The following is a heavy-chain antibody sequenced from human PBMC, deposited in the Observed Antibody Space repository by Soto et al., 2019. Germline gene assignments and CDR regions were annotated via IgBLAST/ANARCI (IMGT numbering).Heavy chain of an antibody. CDR1: GYSFTSYW. V-gene: IGHV5-51*01. CDR3: ARAYCTTTICVPWFDP. Sequence: GESLKISCTGVGYSFTSYWIGWVRQMPGKGLEWMGIIYPGDSDTRYSPSFQGQVTISADKSITTAYLQWSSLKPSDTAMYYCARAYCTTTICVPWFDPWGQGTLVTVSS. D-gene: IGHD2-2*01. CDR2: IYPGDSDT. J-gene: IGHJ5*02.